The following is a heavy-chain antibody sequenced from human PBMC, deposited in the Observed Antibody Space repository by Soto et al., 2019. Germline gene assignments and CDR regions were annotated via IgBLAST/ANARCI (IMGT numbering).Heavy chain of an antibody. J-gene: IGHJ6*03. Sequence: WASVKVSCKASGYTFTSYDINWVRQATGQGLEWMGWMNPNSGNAGYTQKFQGRVTMTRNTSISTAYMELSSLRSEDTAVYYCARGAPGEAEYYDVWSASYYYYYMDVCGKGTTVPVSS. CDR1: GYTFTSYD. D-gene: IGHD3-3*01. V-gene: IGHV1-8*01. CDR2: MNPNSGNA. CDR3: ARGAPGEAEYYDVWSASYYYYYMDV.